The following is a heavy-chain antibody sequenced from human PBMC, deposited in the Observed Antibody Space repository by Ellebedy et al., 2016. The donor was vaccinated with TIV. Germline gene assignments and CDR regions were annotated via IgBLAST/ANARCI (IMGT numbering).Heavy chain of an antibody. CDR2: IRQEGAEI. J-gene: IGHJ5*02. Sequence: GESLKISCAASGFNSRSYWMTCVRQAPGKWLEWVAKIRQEGAEIYYVESVKGRFTISRDNAKNSLFLQMNSLRVEDTAVYYCARRAKSVDYAVQVNPWFDPWGQGTLVTVSS. D-gene: IGHD3-16*01. CDR1: GFNSRSYW. V-gene: IGHV3-7*01. CDR3: ARRAKSVDYAVQVNPWFDP.